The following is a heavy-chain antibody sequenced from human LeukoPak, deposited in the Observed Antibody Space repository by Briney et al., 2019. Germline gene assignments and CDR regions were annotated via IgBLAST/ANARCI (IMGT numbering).Heavy chain of an antibody. D-gene: IGHD2-2*01. CDR1: GGSISSSSYY. CDR2: IYHSGST. Sequence: PSETLSLTCTVSGGSISSSSYYWGWIRQPPGKGLEWIGSIYHSGSTYYNPSLKSRVTISVDTSKNQFSLKLSSVTAADTAVYYCARHCSSTSCYDFDYWGQGTLVTVSS. V-gene: IGHV4-39*01. J-gene: IGHJ4*02. CDR3: ARHCSSTSCYDFDY.